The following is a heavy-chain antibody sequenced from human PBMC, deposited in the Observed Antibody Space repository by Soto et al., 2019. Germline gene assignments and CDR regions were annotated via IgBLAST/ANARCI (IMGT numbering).Heavy chain of an antibody. D-gene: IGHD1-26*01. V-gene: IGHV3-74*01. CDR3: GSVFEY. Sequence: GGSLRLSCAVSGLTFTDFWMHWVRQVPGKGLEWVARIDHHGSGTSYADSVQGRFTVSRDHAKNTVYLQMSSLRAEDTAVYYCGSVFEYWGQGILVTVPQ. CDR2: IDHHGSGT. J-gene: IGHJ4*02. CDR1: GLTFTDFW.